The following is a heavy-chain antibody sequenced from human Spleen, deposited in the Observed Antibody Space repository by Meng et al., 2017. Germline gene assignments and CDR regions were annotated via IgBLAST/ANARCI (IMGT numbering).Heavy chain of an antibody. Sequence: SLKISCAASGFTFDDYAMHWVRQAPGKGLEWVSGISWNSGSIGYADSVKGRFTISRDNAKNSLYLQMNSLRAEDTALYYCAKDIRVEATDYYYYYGMDVWGQGTTVTVSS. CDR3: AKDIRVEATDYYYYYGMDV. J-gene: IGHJ6*02. D-gene: IGHD1-26*01. V-gene: IGHV3-9*01. CDR1: GFTFDDYA. CDR2: ISWNSGSI.